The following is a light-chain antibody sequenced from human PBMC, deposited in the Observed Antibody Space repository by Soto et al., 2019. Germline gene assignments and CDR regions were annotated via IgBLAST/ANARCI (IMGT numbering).Light chain of an antibody. J-gene: IGLJ1*01. Sequence: QSALTQPPSASGCPGQSVTISCTGTSSDVGGYNYVSWYQQRPGKAPKLIIYEVTKRPSGVPDRFSGSKSGNTASLTVSGLQAEDEADYYCTSYAGRNNLGVFGTGTKVTVL. V-gene: IGLV2-8*01. CDR2: EVT. CDR3: TSYAGRNNLGV. CDR1: SSDVGGYNY.